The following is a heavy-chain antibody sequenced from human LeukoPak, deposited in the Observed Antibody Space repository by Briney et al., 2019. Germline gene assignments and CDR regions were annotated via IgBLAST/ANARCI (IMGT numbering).Heavy chain of an antibody. CDR3: AKERGDIAALKGGAFDI. CDR2: IRYDGSNK. D-gene: IGHD6-13*01. J-gene: IGHJ3*02. CDR1: GFTFNSYG. Sequence: GGSLRLSCAASGFTFNSYGMHWVRQAPGKGLEWVAFIRYDGSNKYYADSVKGRFTISRDNSKNTLYLQMNSLRAEDMALYYCAKERGDIAALKGGAFDIWGQGTMVTVSS. V-gene: IGHV3-30*02.